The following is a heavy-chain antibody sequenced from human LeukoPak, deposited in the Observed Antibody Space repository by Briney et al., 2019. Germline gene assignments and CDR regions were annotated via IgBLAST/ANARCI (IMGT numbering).Heavy chain of an antibody. CDR1: GFTFNIYG. Sequence: PGGSLRLSCAASGFTFNIYGMHWVRQAPGKGLEWVAGISYDEMYQYYADSAKGRFTISRDNSKNTLYLQMNSLRAEDTAVYYCAKDLGLRAYHYYGMDVWGQGTTVTVSS. CDR2: ISYDEMYQ. J-gene: IGHJ6*02. CDR3: AKDLGLRAYHYYGMDV. V-gene: IGHV3-30*18. D-gene: IGHD3-10*01.